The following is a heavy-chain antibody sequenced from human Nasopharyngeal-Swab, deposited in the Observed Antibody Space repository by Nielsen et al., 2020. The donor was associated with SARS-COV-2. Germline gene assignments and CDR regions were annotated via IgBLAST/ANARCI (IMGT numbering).Heavy chain of an antibody. J-gene: IGHJ4*02. CDR2: IYYSGST. V-gene: IGHV4-39*01. CDR1: GGSISSSSYY. D-gene: IGHD3-3*01. Sequence: GSLRLSCTVSGGSISSSSYYWGWIRQPPGKGLEWIGSIYYSGSTYSNPSLKSRVTISVDTSKNQFSLKLSSVTAADTAVYYCFGMEWLRGPFDYWGQGTLVTVSS. CDR3: FGMEWLRGPFDY.